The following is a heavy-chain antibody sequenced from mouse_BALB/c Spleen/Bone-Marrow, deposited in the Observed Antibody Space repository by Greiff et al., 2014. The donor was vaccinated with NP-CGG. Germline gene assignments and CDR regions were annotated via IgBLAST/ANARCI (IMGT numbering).Heavy chain of an antibody. V-gene: IGHV1-5*01. CDR1: GYSFTSYW. J-gene: IGHJ4*01. CDR3: TRSGSLGAMDY. CDR2: IYPGNSDT. Sequence: VQLKQSGTVLARPGASVKMSCKASGYSFTSYWMHWVKQRPGQGLEWIGAIYPGNSDTSYNQKFKGKAELTAVTSASTAYMELSSLTNEDSAVYYCTRSGSLGAMDYWGQGTSVTVSS. D-gene: IGHD3-1*01.